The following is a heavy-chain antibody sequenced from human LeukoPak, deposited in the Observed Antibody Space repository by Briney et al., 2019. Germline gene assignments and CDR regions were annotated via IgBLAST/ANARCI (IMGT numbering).Heavy chain of an antibody. Sequence: PSQTLSLTCTVSSDSISSGDYYWSWIRQPAGKGLEFIGYINKIGGTFYNPPLKSRVSISIDTSKNQFSLKLTSVTAADTAVYFCAREHKSYGDYPYYFDSWGQGTLVTVSS. CDR3: AREHKSYGDYPYYFDS. D-gene: IGHD4-17*01. CDR1: SDSISSGDYY. J-gene: IGHJ4*02. CDR2: INKIGGT. V-gene: IGHV4-30-4*01.